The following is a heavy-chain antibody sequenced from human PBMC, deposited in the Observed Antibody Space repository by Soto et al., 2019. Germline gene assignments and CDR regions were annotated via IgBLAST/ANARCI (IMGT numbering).Heavy chain of an antibody. CDR2: IWYDGSNK. CDR3: ARDETLRGYSYGFIDY. Sequence: GGSLRLSCAASGFTFSSYGMHWVRQAPGKGLEWVAVIWYDGSNKYYADSVKGRFTISRDNSKNTLYLQMNSLRAEDTAVYYCARDETLRGYSYGFIDYWGQGALVTVSS. CDR1: GFTFSSYG. V-gene: IGHV3-33*01. J-gene: IGHJ4*02. D-gene: IGHD5-18*01.